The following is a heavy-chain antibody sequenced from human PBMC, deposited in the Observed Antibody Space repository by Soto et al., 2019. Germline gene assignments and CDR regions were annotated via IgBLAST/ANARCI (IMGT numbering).Heavy chain of an antibody. CDR2: ISGSGGST. J-gene: IGHJ6*02. CDR1: GFTFSSYA. Sequence: EVQLLESGGGLVQPGGSLRLSCAASGFTFSSYAMSWVHQAPGKGLEWVSAISGSGGSTYYADSVKGRFTISRDNSKNTLYLQMNSLRAEDTAVYYCAKWGGYGKSSGDVWGQGTTVTVSS. V-gene: IGHV3-23*01. CDR3: AKWGGYGKSSGDV. D-gene: IGHD6-25*01.